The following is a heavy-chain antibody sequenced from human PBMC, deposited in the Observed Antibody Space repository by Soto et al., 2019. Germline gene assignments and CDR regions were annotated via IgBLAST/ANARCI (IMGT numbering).Heavy chain of an antibody. CDR2: INPSGGST. V-gene: IGHV1-46*01. J-gene: IGHJ5*02. CDR3: ARDGRYCSGGSRFNLNWFDP. D-gene: IGHD2-15*01. Sequence: ASVKVSCKASGYTFTSYYMHWVRQAPGQGLEWMGIINPSGGSTSYAQKFQGRVTMTRDTSTSTVYMELSSLRSEDTAVYYCARDGRYCSGGSRFNLNWFDPWGQGTLVTVSS. CDR1: GYTFTSYY.